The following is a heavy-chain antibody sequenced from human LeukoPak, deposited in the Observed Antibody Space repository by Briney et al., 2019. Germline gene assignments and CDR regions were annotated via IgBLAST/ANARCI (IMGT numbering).Heavy chain of an antibody. V-gene: IGHV3-21*01. J-gene: IGHJ4*02. CDR2: ISSSSSYI. CDR1: GFTFSTYS. Sequence: GGSLRLSCAASGFTFSTYSIIWVRQAPGRGLDWVSSISSSSSYIYYADSVKGRFTISRDNAKNSLYLQMNSLRAEDTAVYYCARDKQLVQGGGVYWGQGTLVTVSS. CDR3: ARDKQLVQGGGVY. D-gene: IGHD6-6*01.